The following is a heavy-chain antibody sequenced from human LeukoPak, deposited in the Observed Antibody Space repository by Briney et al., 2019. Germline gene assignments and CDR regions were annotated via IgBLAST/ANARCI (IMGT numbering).Heavy chain of an antibody. J-gene: IGHJ6*03. CDR2: IYSSGSI. CDR1: GGSISSYY. V-gene: IGHV4-4*07. D-gene: IGHD3-16*01. CDR3: ARDLGYYYYYIDV. Sequence: PSETLSLTCTVSGGSISSYYWSWIRQPAGKGLEWIGRIYSSGSINYNPSLKSRVSISLDTSKNQFSLQLTSVTAADTAVYYCARDLGYYYYYIDVWGKGTTVTVSS.